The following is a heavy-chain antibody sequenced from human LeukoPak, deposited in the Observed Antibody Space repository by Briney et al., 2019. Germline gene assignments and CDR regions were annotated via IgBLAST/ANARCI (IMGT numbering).Heavy chain of an antibody. CDR2: IYYSGNSGNT. CDR3: ARQYGPRYSSTWYFDY. D-gene: IGHD6-13*01. V-gene: IGHV4-39*01. Sequence: PSETLSLTCTVSGGSISSSAYSWGWIRHPPGKGLEWIGNIYYSGNSGNTYYKPALMSRVSISVDTSKNQFSLRLNSVTAADTAVYYSARQYGPRYSSTWYFDYWGQGTLVTVSS. CDR1: GGSISSSAYS. J-gene: IGHJ4*02.